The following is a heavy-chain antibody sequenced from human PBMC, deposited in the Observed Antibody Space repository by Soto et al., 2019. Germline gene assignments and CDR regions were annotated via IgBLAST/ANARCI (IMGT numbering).Heavy chain of an antibody. Sequence: QVQLVQSGAEVKKPGASVKVSCKASGYTFTSYAMHWVRQAPGQSLEWMGWINAGNGNTKYSQKFQGRVTITSDTAASTPYMELSSLRSEDTAVYYCSRGPGGPDGPGDYWGQGTLVTVSS. CDR3: SRGPGGPDGPGDY. J-gene: IGHJ4*02. D-gene: IGHD2-15*01. V-gene: IGHV1-3*01. CDR2: INAGNGNT. CDR1: GYTFTSYA.